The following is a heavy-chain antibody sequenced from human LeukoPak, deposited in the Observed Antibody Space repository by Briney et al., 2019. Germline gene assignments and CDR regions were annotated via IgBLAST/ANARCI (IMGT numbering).Heavy chain of an antibody. CDR2: IYYSGST. CDR3: ARAPRYNWNQDGFDY. V-gene: IGHV4-31*03. CDR1: GGSISGTDLY. D-gene: IGHD1-20*01. Sequence: SETLSLTCTVSGGSISGTDLYWGWIRQLPGKGLEWIGYIYYSGSTYYNPSLKSRVTISVDTSKNQFSLKLSSVTAADTAVYYCARAPRYNWNQDGFDYWGQGTLVTVSS. J-gene: IGHJ4*02.